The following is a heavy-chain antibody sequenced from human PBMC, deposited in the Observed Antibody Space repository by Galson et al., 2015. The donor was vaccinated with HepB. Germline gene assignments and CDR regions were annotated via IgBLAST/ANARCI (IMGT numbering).Heavy chain of an antibody. CDR3: ALEEVITRGWFDP. Sequence: SVKVSCKASGYAFTSYYMHWVRQAPGQGLEWMGIINPSGGSTSYAQKFQGRVTMTRDTSTSTVYMELSSLRSEDTAVYYCALEEVITRGWFDPWGQGTLVTVSS. J-gene: IGHJ5*02. D-gene: IGHD3-22*01. CDR2: INPSGGST. V-gene: IGHV1-46*01. CDR1: GYAFTSYY.